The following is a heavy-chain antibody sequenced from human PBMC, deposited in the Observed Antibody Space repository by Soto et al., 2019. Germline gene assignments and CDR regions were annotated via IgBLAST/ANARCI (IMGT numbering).Heavy chain of an antibody. D-gene: IGHD3-16*01. CDR3: SRSAYNSYGGNSFDY. CDR1: GGSMYDYY. V-gene: IGHV4-59*08. J-gene: IGHJ4*02. CDR2: ISETAGTT. Sequence: SETLSLTCAVSGGSMYDYYWSWIRQAPGKGLEWIGYISETAGTTFYNPSLKSRVTILLDTPKKQFSLELSSVTAADTAFYYCSRSAYNSYGGNSFDYWGEGIPVTXSS.